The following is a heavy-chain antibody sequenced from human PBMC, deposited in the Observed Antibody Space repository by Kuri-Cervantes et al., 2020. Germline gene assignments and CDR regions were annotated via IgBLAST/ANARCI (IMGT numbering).Heavy chain of an antibody. V-gene: IGHV4-61*08. J-gene: IGHJ3*02. CDR3: ARAYYYDSSGYYSGDAFDI. CDR2: IYYSGST. Sequence: SCTVSGGSLSSGDYYWSWIRQPPGKGLEWIGYIYYSGSTNYNPFLKSRVTISVDTSKNQFSLKLSSVTAAYTAVYYCARAYYYDSSGYYSGDAFDIWGQGTMVTVSS. CDR1: GGSLSSGDYY. D-gene: IGHD3-22*01.